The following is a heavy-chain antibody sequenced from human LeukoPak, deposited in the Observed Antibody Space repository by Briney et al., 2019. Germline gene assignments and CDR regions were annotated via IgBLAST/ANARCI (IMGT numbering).Heavy chain of an antibody. CDR1: GFTFSSYA. CDR2: ISYDGSNK. V-gene: IGHV3-30-3*01. CDR3: ARHYVPAGNSFDL. D-gene: IGHD4-23*01. J-gene: IGHJ2*01. Sequence: PGRSLRLSCAASGFTFSSYAMHWVRQAPGKGLEWVAVISYDGSNKYYADSVKGRFTISRDNAKNSLYLQMNSLRADDTAVYYCARHYVPAGNSFDLWGRGTLVTVSS.